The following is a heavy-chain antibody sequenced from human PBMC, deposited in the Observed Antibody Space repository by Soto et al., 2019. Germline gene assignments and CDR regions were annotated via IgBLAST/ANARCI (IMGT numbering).Heavy chain of an antibody. Sequence: EVQLVESGGGLVKPGGSLRLSCAASGFRFSSDSLGWVRQAAGKGLEWVSAISSSGSFMNYADSVKGRFTISRDNAKNLVYLHMTSLKDEDTAVYYCARDPPTETTLDWFDSWGQGTLVTVSS. CDR1: GFRFSSDS. D-gene: IGHD1-7*01. CDR2: ISSSGSFM. CDR3: ARDPPTETTLDWFDS. J-gene: IGHJ5*01. V-gene: IGHV3-21*01.